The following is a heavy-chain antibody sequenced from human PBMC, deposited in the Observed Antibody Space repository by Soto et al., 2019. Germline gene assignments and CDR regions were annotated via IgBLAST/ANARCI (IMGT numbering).Heavy chain of an antibody. D-gene: IGHD1-1*01. J-gene: IGHJ6*02. CDR2: ITLIFDTA. CDR1: GGTFSSYA. CDR3: ARVRALPHCHYGMDV. Sequence: QVQLVQSGAEVKKPGSSVKVSCKASGGTFSSYAISWVRQAPGQGLEWMGGITLIFDTAHYAQKFQGRVTMRADKSTSTAYMEPSSLRSEDTAVSYWARVRALPHCHYGMDVWGQGTTVTVSS. V-gene: IGHV1-69*14.